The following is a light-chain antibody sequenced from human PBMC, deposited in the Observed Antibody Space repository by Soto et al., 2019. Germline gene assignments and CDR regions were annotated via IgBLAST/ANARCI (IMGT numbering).Light chain of an antibody. V-gene: IGKV3-15*01. J-gene: IGKJ2*01. CDR1: QSISSN. Sequence: DIVMTQSPATLSVSPGESATLFCRARQSISSNLVWYQQKPGQAPRLLIYGASTRATGIPARFSGSGSGTDFTLTISSLQSEDFAIYYCHQYKNWPYTFGQGTKLEIK. CDR2: GAS. CDR3: HQYKNWPYT.